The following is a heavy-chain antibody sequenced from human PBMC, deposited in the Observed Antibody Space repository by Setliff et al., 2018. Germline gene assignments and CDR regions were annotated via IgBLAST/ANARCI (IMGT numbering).Heavy chain of an antibody. CDR2: ISGSGGRT. V-gene: IGHV3-23*01. Sequence: GGSLRLSCAASGFTFSSYARSWVRQAPGKGLEWVSAISGSGGRTYYADSVKGRFPISRDNSKNTLYLQMNSLRAEDTAVYYCAKDNAYSSSWYYYYYYMDVWGKGTTVTVSS. CDR3: AKDNAYSSSWYYYYYYMDV. J-gene: IGHJ6*03. D-gene: IGHD6-13*01. CDR1: GFTFSSYA.